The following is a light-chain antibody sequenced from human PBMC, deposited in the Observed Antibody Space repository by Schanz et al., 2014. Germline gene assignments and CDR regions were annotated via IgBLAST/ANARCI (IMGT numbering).Light chain of an antibody. J-gene: IGLJ2*01. CDR3: SSGSNKYVV. CDR1: SSDIGTYNY. CDR2: EVT. V-gene: IGLV2-8*01. Sequence: QSALTQPPSASGSPGQSVTISCTGTSSDIGTYNYVSWYQQYPGTAPKLIIYEVTKRPSGVPDRFSGSKSGNTASLTVSGLQTEDEADYYCSSGSNKYVVFGGGTKVTVL.